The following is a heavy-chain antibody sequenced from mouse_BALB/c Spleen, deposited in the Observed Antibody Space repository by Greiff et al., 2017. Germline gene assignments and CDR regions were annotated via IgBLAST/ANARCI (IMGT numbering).Heavy chain of an antibody. CDR3: ARGGGYDEYYAMDY. CDR2: ISPSNGST. D-gene: IGHD2-2*01. J-gene: IGHJ4*01. Sequence: QVQLQQPGAELVQPGASGKLSCTASGYTFTSYGMHWVRQMPGKGLEWVGEISPSNGSTNYKEKFKGKATLTVDKSSSTAYMQLSSLTSEDSAVYYCARGGGYDEYYAMDYWGQGTTVTVSS. CDR1: GYTFTSYG. V-gene: IGHV1S81*02.